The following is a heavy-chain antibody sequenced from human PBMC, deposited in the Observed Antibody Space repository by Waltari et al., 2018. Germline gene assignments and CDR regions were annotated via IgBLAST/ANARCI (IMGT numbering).Heavy chain of an antibody. CDR3: ARNLWTLMDV. CDR1: GFTFSSSL. J-gene: IGHJ6*02. CDR2: INSDGSST. V-gene: IGHV3-74*01. D-gene: IGHD3-10*01. Sequence: EVQLVESGGGLVQPGGSLRLSCAASGFTFSSSLMTWVRQAPGTGLVWVSRINSDGSSTSYADSVKGRFTISRDNAKNTLYLQMNSLRAEDTAVYYCARNLWTLMDVWGQGTTVTVSS.